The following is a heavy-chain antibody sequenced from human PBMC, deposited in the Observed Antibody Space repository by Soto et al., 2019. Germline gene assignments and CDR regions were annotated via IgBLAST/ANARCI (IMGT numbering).Heavy chain of an antibody. V-gene: IGHV3-30*18. D-gene: IGHD1-26*01. J-gene: IGHJ4*02. CDR2: ISSGGSNK. CDR1: GFSFSDFG. CDR3: AKDFSRGPMGMSLDS. Sequence: QVQLVESGGGVVHPGRSLRLSCTASGFSFSDFGMHWVRQAPGKGLEWLALISSGGSNKFYADSVRGRFTVSRDRSENTLHLHMNAVRIDDTAMYYCAKDFSRGPMGMSLDSWGQGTLVIVSS.